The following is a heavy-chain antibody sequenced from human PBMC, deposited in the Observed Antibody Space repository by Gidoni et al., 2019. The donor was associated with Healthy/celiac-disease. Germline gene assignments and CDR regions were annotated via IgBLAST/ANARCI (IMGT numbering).Heavy chain of an antibody. CDR3: ARSENCGGDCYPEYFQH. CDR2: IYTSGST. Sequence: QVQLQESGPGLVKPSETLSLTCTVSGGPISSYYWSWIRQPAGKGLEWIGRIYTSGSTNYNPALKSRVTMSVDTSKNQFSLKLSSVTAADTAVYYCARSENCGGDCYPEYFQHWGQGTLVTVSS. V-gene: IGHV4-4*07. CDR1: GGPISSYY. D-gene: IGHD2-21*02. J-gene: IGHJ1*01.